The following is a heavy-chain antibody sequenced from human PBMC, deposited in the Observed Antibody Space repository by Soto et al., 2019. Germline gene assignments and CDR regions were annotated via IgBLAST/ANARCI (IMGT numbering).Heavy chain of an antibody. CDR3: ARVGYSSRPRGWFDP. CDR2: IYYSGST. CDR1: GGSVSSGSYY. V-gene: IGHV4-61*01. Sequence: SETLSLTCTVSGGSVSSGSYYWSWIRQPPGKGLEWIRYIYYSGSTNYNPSLKSRVTISVDTSKNQFSLKLSSVTAADTAVYYCARVGYSSRPRGWFDPWGQGTRVTVSS. J-gene: IGHJ5*02. D-gene: IGHD6-13*01.